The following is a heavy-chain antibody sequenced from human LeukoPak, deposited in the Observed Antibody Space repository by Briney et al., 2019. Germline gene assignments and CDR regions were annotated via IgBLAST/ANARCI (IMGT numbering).Heavy chain of an antibody. V-gene: IGHV1-69*05. D-gene: IGHD1-1*01. CDR2: IIPMFGTA. J-gene: IGHJ4*02. CDR1: GGTFSSYA. CDR3: ARGPELERFDY. Sequence: SVKVSCKAAGGTFSSYAISWVRQAPGQGLEWMGGIIPMFGTANYAQKFQGRVTITTDESTSTAYMELSSLRSEDTAVYYCARGPELERFDYWGQGTLVTVSS.